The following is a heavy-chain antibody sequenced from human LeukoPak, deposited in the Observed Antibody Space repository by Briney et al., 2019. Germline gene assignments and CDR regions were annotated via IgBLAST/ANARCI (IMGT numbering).Heavy chain of an antibody. CDR1: GFAFSNYW. Sequence: GSLRLSCAASGFAFSNYWMHWVRQTPGKGLVWVSRIISDGSSTSYADSVKGRFTISRDNAKNTLYLQMNSLRAEDTAVYYCARDGSLPDYWGQGSLVTVSS. CDR2: IISDGSST. J-gene: IGHJ4*02. CDR3: ARDGSLPDY. V-gene: IGHV3-74*01.